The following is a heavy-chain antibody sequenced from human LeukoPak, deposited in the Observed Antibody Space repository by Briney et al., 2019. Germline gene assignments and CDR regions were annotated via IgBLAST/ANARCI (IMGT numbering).Heavy chain of an antibody. CDR3: ARLRNTMTTPRFDY. CDR2: ISGSDGGT. V-gene: IGHV3-23*01. J-gene: IGHJ4*02. Sequence: GGSLRLSRAASGFPFTTYAMSWVRQAPGKGLEWVSAISGSDGGTHYADSVKGRFTTSRDNSKNTLYLQMSSLRADDTAVYYCARLRNTMTTPRFDYWGQGTLVTVSS. CDR1: GFPFTTYA. D-gene: IGHD4-17*01.